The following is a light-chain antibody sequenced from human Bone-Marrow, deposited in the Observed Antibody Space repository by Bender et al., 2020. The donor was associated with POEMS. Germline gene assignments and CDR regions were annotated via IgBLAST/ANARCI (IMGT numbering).Light chain of an antibody. CDR2: RNN. Sequence: QSVLTQPPSVSGTPGQRVTISCSGSGSNIGGYPVNWYQQLPGAAPTLLIYRNNLRPSGVPDRFSGSKSGNTASLTVSGLQAEDEADYYCGSFADGTTLFGTGTKLTVL. J-gene: IGLJ1*01. CDR1: GSNIGGYP. V-gene: IGLV1-44*01. CDR3: GSFADGTTL.